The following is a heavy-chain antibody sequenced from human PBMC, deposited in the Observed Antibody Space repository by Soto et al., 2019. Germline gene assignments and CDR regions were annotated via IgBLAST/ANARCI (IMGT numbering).Heavy chain of an antibody. Sequence: EVQLVESGGGLVQPGGSLRLSCAASGVTVSSNYMSWVRQAPGKGLEWVSVIYSGGSTYYADSVKGRFTISRDNSKNTLYLQMNSLRAEDTAVYYCARHGYNYGGGYFDYWGQGTLVTXSS. V-gene: IGHV3-66*04. CDR3: ARHGYNYGGGYFDY. CDR1: GVTVSSNY. D-gene: IGHD5-18*01. CDR2: IYSGGST. J-gene: IGHJ4*02.